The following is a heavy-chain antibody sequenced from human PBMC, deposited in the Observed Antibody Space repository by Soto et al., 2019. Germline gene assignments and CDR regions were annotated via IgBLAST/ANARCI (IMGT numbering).Heavy chain of an antibody. CDR2: IFPNSVGST. Sequence: ASVKVSCKTSGYTFAAYYLHWVRQAPGQGLEWMGFIFPNSVGSTTSAPQFEGRVTMTRNSSISTAYLELSGLTSEDTGVYYCAKDEGGIFDSWGQGTLVTVSS. CDR3: AKDEGGIFDS. V-gene: IGHV1-2*02. J-gene: IGHJ4*01. CDR1: GYTFAAYY. D-gene: IGHD3-16*01.